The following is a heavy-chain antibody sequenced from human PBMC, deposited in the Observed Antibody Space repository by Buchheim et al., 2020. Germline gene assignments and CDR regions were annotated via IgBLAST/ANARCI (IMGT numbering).Heavy chain of an antibody. CDR1: GFSVSDHY. D-gene: IGHD4-23*01. J-gene: IGHJ4*02. Sequence: EVQLVESGGGLVQPGGSPRLSCAASGFSVSDHYMDWVRQAPGKGLEWVGRSRNKANSFITHYAASVKGRFTISRDDSKKSVDLQMNSLKTEDTAVYFCAREDFGGSFDYWGQG. V-gene: IGHV3-72*01. CDR2: SRNKANSFIT. CDR3: AREDFGGSFDY.